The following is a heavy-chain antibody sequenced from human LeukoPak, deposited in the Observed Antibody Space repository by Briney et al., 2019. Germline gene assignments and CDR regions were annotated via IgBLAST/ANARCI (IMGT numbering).Heavy chain of an antibody. CDR1: GGTFSNYA. Sequence: GASVKVSCKASGGTFSNYAISWVRQAPGQGLEWMGGIIPIFGTANYAQKFQGRVTITADESTSTAYMELSSLRSEDTAVYYCAGGGKVVRGVYFDYWGQGTLVTVSS. V-gene: IGHV1-69*13. D-gene: IGHD3-10*01. CDR2: IIPIFGTA. CDR3: AGGGKVVRGVYFDY. J-gene: IGHJ4*02.